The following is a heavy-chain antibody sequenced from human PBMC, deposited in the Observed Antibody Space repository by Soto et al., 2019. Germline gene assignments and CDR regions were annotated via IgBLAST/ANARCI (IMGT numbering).Heavy chain of an antibody. Sequence: VQLVESGGGLIQPGGSLRLSCAASGFTVSSNYMSWVRQAPGKGLEWVSVIYSGGSTYYADSVKGRFTISRDNSKNTLYLQMNSLRAEDTAVYYCARDLVRGVYYYYGMDVWGQGTTVTVSS. CDR3: ARDLVRGVYYYYGMDV. V-gene: IGHV3-53*01. CDR2: IYSGGST. CDR1: GFTVSSNY. D-gene: IGHD3-10*01. J-gene: IGHJ6*02.